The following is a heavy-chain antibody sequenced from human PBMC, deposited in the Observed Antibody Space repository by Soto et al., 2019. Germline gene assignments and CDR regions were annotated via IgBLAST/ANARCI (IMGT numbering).Heavy chain of an antibody. CDR2: IFYSGNT. V-gene: IGHV4-59*01. CDR1: GGSISTYY. J-gene: IGHJ4*02. Sequence: PSETLSLTCTVSGGSISTYYWSWIRQPPGKGLEWIGYIFYSGNTHYNPSLKSRATISVDTSKNQFSLRLASVTAADTAVYYCARDLVSSGYFDYWGQGIPVTVSS. D-gene: IGHD1-26*01. CDR3: ARDLVSSGYFDY.